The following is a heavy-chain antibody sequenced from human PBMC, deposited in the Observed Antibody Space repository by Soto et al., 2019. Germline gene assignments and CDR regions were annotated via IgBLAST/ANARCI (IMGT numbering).Heavy chain of an antibody. D-gene: IGHD5-18*01. CDR2: IYYSGST. CDR1: GGSISSYY. J-gene: IGHJ4*02. CDR3: ARGRGDTAMAWYY. V-gene: IGHV4-59*01. Sequence: QVQLQESGPGLVKPSETLSLTCTVSGGSISSYYWSWIRQPPGKGLEWIGYIYYSGSTKYNPSLKSRVTIPVDTSKHQFSLKLNSVTAADTAVYYCARGRGDTAMAWYYWGQGTLVTVSS.